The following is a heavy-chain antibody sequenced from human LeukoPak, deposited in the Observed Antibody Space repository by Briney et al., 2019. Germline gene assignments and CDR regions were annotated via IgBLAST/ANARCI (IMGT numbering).Heavy chain of an antibody. Sequence: GGSLRLSCALSGITHSNYGMSWPRPPPGKGLEWVADLSGSGGGTNYPHAVQDRFTSSRDNPNNTLYLQMNSLGAEDVAVYFCAKRGVVIWVFLVGFHKEVYYFDPWGQGARVTVSS. D-gene: IGHD3-10*01. CDR3: AKRGVVIWVFLVGFHKEVYYFDP. CDR1: GITHSNYG. V-gene: IGHV3-23*01. J-gene: IGHJ4*02. CDR2: LSGSGGGT.